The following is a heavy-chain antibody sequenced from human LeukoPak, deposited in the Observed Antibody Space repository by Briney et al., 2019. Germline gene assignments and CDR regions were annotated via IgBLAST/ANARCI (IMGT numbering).Heavy chain of an antibody. CDR3: ARGVTYYDFWSGYYEGGYYYYMDV. Sequence: PSETLSLTCAVYGGSFSGYYWSWIRQPPGKGLEWIGEINHSGSTNYNPSLKSRVTISVDTSKNQSSLKLSSVTAADTAVYYCARGVTYYDFWSGYYEGGYYYYMDVWGKGTTVTVSS. CDR2: INHSGST. V-gene: IGHV4-34*01. J-gene: IGHJ6*03. CDR1: GGSFSGYY. D-gene: IGHD3-3*01.